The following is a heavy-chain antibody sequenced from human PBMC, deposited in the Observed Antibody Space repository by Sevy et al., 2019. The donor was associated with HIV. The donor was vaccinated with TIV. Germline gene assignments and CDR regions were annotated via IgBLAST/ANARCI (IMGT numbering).Heavy chain of an antibody. Sequence: GGSLRLSCAASGFTFRNYDMHWVRQAPGKGLEWISFIRYDGSHKSYAESVKGRFTISRYSSKNNLDLHMNSLRPEDTAVYFCAKDAPSRFDYWGQGALVTVSS. CDR1: GFTFRNYD. CDR3: AKDAPSRFDY. J-gene: IGHJ4*02. CDR2: IRYDGSHK. V-gene: IGHV3-30*02.